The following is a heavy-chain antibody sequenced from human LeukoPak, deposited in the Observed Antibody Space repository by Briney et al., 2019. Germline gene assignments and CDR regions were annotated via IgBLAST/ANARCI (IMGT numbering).Heavy chain of an antibody. CDR2: IIPIFGTA. Sequence: GASVKVSCKASGGTFSSYAISWVRQAPGQGLEWMGGIIPIFGTANYAQKFQGRVTITADESTSTAYMELSSLRSEDTAVYYCAREGVCYGSGGSCYAEGTFDYWGQGTLVTVSS. V-gene: IGHV1-69*13. CDR1: GGTFSSYA. D-gene: IGHD2-15*01. J-gene: IGHJ4*02. CDR3: AREGVCYGSGGSCYAEGTFDY.